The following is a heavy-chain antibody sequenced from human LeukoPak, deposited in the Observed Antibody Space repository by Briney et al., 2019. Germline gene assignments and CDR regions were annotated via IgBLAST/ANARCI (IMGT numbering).Heavy chain of an antibody. Sequence: SETLSLTCTVSGGSISNYYWSWIRQPAGKGLEWIGRFYNSGSTNCNPSLKSRVTMSVDTSKNQFSLKLSSVTAADTAVYYCARVSGIAVAGTTPGAFDIWGQGTMVTVSS. D-gene: IGHD6-19*01. CDR2: FYNSGST. J-gene: IGHJ3*02. CDR3: ARVSGIAVAGTTPGAFDI. CDR1: GGSISNYY. V-gene: IGHV4-4*07.